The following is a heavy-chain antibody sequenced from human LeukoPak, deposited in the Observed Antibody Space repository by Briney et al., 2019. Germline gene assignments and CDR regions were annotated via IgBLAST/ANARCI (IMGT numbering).Heavy chain of an antibody. CDR2: INHSGST. Sequence: SETLSLTCAVYGGSFSAYYWSWIRQPPGKGLEWIGEINHSGSTNYNPSLKSRVTIPVDTSKNQFPLQLNSVPAADPAVGYGARVYGGYDFNYYYYYMDVWGKGTTVTISS. CDR1: GGSFSAYY. D-gene: IGHD5-12*01. CDR3: ARVYGGYDFNYYYYYMDV. V-gene: IGHV4-34*01. J-gene: IGHJ6*03.